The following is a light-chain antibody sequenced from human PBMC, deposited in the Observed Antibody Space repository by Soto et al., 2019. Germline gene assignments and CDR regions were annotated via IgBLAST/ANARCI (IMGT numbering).Light chain of an antibody. J-gene: IGKJ3*01. Sequence: DIVMTQSPDSLAVSLGERATINCKSSQSVLYSSNNKNYLAWYQQKPGQPPKLLIYWASTRESRVPARFSGSESGTDFTLTISSLQAEDVAVYYCQQYYSTPFTFGPGTKVDIK. CDR1: QSVLYSSNNKNY. CDR3: QQYYSTPFT. CDR2: WAS. V-gene: IGKV4-1*01.